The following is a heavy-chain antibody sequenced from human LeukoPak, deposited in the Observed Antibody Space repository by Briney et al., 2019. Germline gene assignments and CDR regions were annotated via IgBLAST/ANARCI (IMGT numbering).Heavy chain of an antibody. Sequence: GGSLRLSCAASGFTFDDYAMHWVRQAPGKGLEWVSGISWNSGSIGYADSVKGRFTISRDNAKNSLYLQMNSLRAEDTALYYCAKGMGRYSGYDLSVDYWGQGTLVTVSS. V-gene: IGHV3-9*01. CDR1: GFTFDDYA. D-gene: IGHD5-12*01. CDR2: ISWNSGSI. CDR3: AKGMGRYSGYDLSVDY. J-gene: IGHJ4*02.